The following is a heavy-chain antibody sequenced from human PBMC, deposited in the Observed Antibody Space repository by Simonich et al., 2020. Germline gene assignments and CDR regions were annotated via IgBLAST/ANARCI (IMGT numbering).Heavy chain of an antibody. D-gene: IGHD6-13*01. V-gene: IGHV4-39*01. Sequence: QLQLQESGPGLVKPSETLSLTCTVSGGSISSSSYYWGGLRQRPGRGLGWLGSIYYSGRTYYNPSLKSRGTISVDTSKNQFSLKLSSVTAADTAVYYCARHAGFAFDIWGQGTMVTVSS. J-gene: IGHJ3*02. CDR2: IYYSGRT. CDR1: GGSISSSSYY. CDR3: ARHAGFAFDI.